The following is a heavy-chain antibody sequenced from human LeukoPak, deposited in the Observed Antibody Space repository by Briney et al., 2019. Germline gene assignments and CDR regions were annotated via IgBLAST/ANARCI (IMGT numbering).Heavy chain of an antibody. V-gene: IGHV3-21*01. Sequence: PGGSLRLSCAASGFTFSSYSMNWVRQAPGKGLEWVSSISSSSSYIYYADSVKGRFTISRDNAKNSLYLQMNSLRAEDTAVYYCAVLKYCSSTSCYPDAFDIWGQGTMVTVSS. CDR2: ISSSSSYI. CDR3: AVLKYCSSTSCYPDAFDI. CDR1: GFTFSSYS. D-gene: IGHD2-2*01. J-gene: IGHJ3*02.